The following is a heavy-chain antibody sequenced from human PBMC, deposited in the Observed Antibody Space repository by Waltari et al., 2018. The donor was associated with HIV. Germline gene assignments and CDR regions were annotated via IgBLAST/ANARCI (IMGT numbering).Heavy chain of an antibody. J-gene: IGHJ3*02. V-gene: IGHV1-69*02. CDR3: ARQRDSSAFDI. CDR1: GGTFRRYT. CDR2: IIPILGIA. Sequence: QVQLVQSGAEVKKPGSSVKVSCKASGGTFRRYTISWVRQAPGQGLEWMGRIIPILGIANYAQKFQGRVTITADKSTSTAYMELSSLRSEDTAVYYCARQRDSSAFDIWGQGTMVTVSS.